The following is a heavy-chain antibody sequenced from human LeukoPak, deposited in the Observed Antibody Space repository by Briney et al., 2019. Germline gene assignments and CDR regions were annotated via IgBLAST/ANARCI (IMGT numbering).Heavy chain of an antibody. D-gene: IGHD5-12*01. CDR3: ARYAVGREDSGYDPSPYYYYGMDV. Sequence: ASVKVSCKASGYTFTSYGISWVRQAPGQGLEWMGWNSAYNGNTNYAQKLQGRVTMTTDTSTSTAYMELRSLRSDDTAVYYCARYAVGREDSGYDPSPYYYYGMDVWGQGTTVTVSS. CDR2: NSAYNGNT. V-gene: IGHV1-18*01. J-gene: IGHJ6*02. CDR1: GYTFTSYG.